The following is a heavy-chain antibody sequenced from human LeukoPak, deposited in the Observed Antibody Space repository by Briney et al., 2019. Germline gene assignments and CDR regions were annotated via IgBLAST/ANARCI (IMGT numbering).Heavy chain of an antibody. CDR2: IKADGGEK. CDR3: ARGGAARPDF. J-gene: IGHJ4*02. D-gene: IGHD6-6*01. V-gene: IGHV3-7*01. CDR1: GFTFSSYS. Sequence: GGSLRLSCAASGFTFSSYSMNWFRQTPGKGLEWVAKIKADGGEKDHVASVKGRFTISRDNAKNSLYLQMNSLRVEDTAVYYCARGGAARPDFWGQGTLVTVSS.